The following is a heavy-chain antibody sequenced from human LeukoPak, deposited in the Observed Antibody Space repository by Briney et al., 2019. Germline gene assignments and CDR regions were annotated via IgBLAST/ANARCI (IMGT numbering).Heavy chain of an antibody. CDR3: ARDLGYSYGIY. J-gene: IGHJ4*02. Sequence: PGGSLRLSCAASGVTVSSNYMSWVRQAPGKGLEWVSVIYSGGSTYYADSVKGRFTISRDNSKNTLYLQMNSLRAEDTAVYYCARDLGYSYGIYRGQGTLVTVSS. CDR1: GVTVSSNY. D-gene: IGHD5-18*01. CDR2: IYSGGST. V-gene: IGHV3-53*01.